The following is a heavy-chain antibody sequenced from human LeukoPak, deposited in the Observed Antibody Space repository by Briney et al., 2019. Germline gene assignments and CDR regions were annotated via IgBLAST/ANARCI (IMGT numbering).Heavy chain of an antibody. CDR3: ANNYGHFYFDY. D-gene: IGHD3-10*01. V-gene: IGHV3-30-3*01. CDR1: GFTFSSYA. J-gene: IGHJ4*02. Sequence: GGSLRLSCAASGFTFSSYAMHWVRQAPGKGLEWVAVISYDGSNKYYADSVKGRFTISRDNSKNTLYLQVDSLRADDTAVYYCANNYGHFYFDYWGQGILVTVSS. CDR2: ISYDGSNK.